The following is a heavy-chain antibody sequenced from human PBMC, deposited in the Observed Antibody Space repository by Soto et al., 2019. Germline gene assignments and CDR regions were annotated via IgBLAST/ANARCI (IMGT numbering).Heavy chain of an antibody. D-gene: IGHD4-4*01. CDR2: IQFSGNT. V-gene: IGHV4-59*01. Sequence: SETLSLTCTVSGGSFSTYYWSWIRQTPGKGLDWIGYIQFSGNTNYNPSLKSRVTISLDTSKNQFSLKLSSVTAADTAVYYCARNSYFESWGPGTLVTVS. CDR3: ARNSYFES. J-gene: IGHJ4*02. CDR1: GGSFSTYY.